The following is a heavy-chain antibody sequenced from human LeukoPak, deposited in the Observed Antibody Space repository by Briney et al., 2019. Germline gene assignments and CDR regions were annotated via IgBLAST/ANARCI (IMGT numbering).Heavy chain of an antibody. D-gene: IGHD3-16*01. Sequence: GASVKVSCKASGYTFSNYPMNWVRQAPGQGLEWMGSINTNTGNPTYAPGFTGQFVFSLDTSISTVYLQISGLQAEDTAVYYCARAGMYYDESGVSGLDWFDPWGQGTLVTVSS. J-gene: IGHJ5*02. CDR3: ARAGMYYDESGVSGLDWFDP. V-gene: IGHV7-4-1*02. CDR2: INTNTGNP. CDR1: GYTFSNYP.